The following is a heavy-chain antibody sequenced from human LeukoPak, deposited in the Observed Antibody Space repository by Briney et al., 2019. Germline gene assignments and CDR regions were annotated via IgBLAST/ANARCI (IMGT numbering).Heavy chain of an antibody. CDR2: IYYNGNT. Sequence: SETLSLTFTVSGGSISTNSYYWGWIRQPPGKGLEWIGTIYYNGNTFYNPSLKSRVTMSVDTSKNQFSLKLRSVTAADSAVYYCARRPLGYQPLSGNYYYYMDVWGKGTTVTVSS. D-gene: IGHD2-2*01. CDR1: GGSISTNSYY. V-gene: IGHV4-39*01. J-gene: IGHJ6*03. CDR3: ARRPLGYQPLSGNYYYYMDV.